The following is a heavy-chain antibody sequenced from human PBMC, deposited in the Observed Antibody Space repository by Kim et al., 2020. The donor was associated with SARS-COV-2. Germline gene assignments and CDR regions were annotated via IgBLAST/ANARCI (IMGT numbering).Heavy chain of an antibody. CDR3: ARGPIVVVVAATQDYYYGMDV. CDR2: TRNKANSYTT. Sequence: GGSLRLSCAASGFTFSDHYMDWVRQAPGKGLEWVGRTRNKANSYTTEYAASVKGRFTISRDDSKNSLYLQMNSLKTEDTAVYYCARGPIVVVVAATQDYYYGMDVWGQGTTVTVSS. J-gene: IGHJ6*02. D-gene: IGHD2-15*01. V-gene: IGHV3-72*01. CDR1: GFTFSDHY.